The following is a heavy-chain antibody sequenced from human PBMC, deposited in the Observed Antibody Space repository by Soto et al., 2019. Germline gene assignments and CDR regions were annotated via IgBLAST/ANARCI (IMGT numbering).Heavy chain of an antibody. J-gene: IGHJ6*03. CDR2: INHSGST. Sequence: SETLSLTCAVYGGSFSGYYWSWIRQPPGKGLEWIGEINHSGSTNYNPSLKSRVTISVGTSKNQFSLKLSSVTAADTAVYYCARNYYYYMDVWGKGTTVTVSS. CDR1: GGSFSGYY. CDR3: ARNYYYYMDV. V-gene: IGHV4-34*01.